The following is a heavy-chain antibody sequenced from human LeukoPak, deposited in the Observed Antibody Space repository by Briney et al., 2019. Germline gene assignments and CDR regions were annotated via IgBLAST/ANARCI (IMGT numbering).Heavy chain of an antibody. CDR2: INSDGSST. Sequence: PGGSLRLSCAASGFTFSSYWMHWVRQAPGKGLVWVSRINSDGSSTSYADSVKGRFTISRDNAKNTLYLQMNSLRAEDTAVYYCARTYGGYDDAFDIWGQGTMVTVSS. CDR3: ARTYGGYDDAFDI. CDR1: GFTFSSYW. V-gene: IGHV3-74*01. D-gene: IGHD4-17*01. J-gene: IGHJ3*02.